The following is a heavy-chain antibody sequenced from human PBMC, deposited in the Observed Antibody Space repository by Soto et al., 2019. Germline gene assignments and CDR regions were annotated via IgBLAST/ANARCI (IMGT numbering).Heavy chain of an antibody. CDR3: ATDTAMVYYYYGMDV. Sequence: SETLSLTCTVSGGSISSSSYYWGWIRQPPGKGLEWIGSIYYSGSTYYNPSLKSRVTISVDTSKNQFSLKLSSVTAADTAVYYCATDTAMVYYYYGMDVWGQGTTVTVSS. J-gene: IGHJ6*02. CDR2: IYYSGST. V-gene: IGHV4-39*07. D-gene: IGHD5-18*01. CDR1: GGSISSSSYY.